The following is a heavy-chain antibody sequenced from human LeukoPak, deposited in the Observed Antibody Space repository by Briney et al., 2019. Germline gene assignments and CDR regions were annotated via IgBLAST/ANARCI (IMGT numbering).Heavy chain of an antibody. CDR1: GFTFANYN. D-gene: IGHD6-13*01. J-gene: IGHJ4*02. CDR2: ISTRGTSI. Sequence: PGGSLRLSCAASGFTFANYNMNWVRQAPGKGLEWLSFISTRGTSIYYADSVKGRFPISRDNAKSAVYLQMNSLRSDDTAVYYCVKDSTSSWFGGDSEWGQGTLVTVSS. V-gene: IGHV3-21*06. CDR3: VKDSTSSWFGGDSE.